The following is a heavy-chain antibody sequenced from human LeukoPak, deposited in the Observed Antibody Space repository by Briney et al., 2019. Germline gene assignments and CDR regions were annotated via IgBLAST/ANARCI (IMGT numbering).Heavy chain of an antibody. CDR1: GFPFSSYS. Sequence: PGGSLRLSCAASGFPFSSYSMNWVRQAPGKGLEWVSSISTSSSYIFYADSVKGRFTISRDSSKNTLYLQMNRLRAEDAAVYYCAKAPVTTCSGAYCYPFDYWGQGTLVTVSS. CDR3: AKAPVTTCSGAYCYPFDY. V-gene: IGHV3-21*04. CDR2: ISTSSSYI. J-gene: IGHJ4*02. D-gene: IGHD2-21*01.